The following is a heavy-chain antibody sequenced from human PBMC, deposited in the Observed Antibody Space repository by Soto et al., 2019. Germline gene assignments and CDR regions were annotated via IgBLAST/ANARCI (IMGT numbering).Heavy chain of an antibody. V-gene: IGHV1-69*13. CDR1: GGTFSSYA. CDR3: ARDGDGAAFDI. CDR2: IIPIFGTA. D-gene: IGHD7-27*01. J-gene: IGHJ3*02. Sequence: ASVKVSCKASGGTFSSYAISWVRQAPGQGLEWMGGIIPIFGTANYAQNFQGRVTITADESTSTAYMELSSLRSEDTAVYYCARDGDGAAFDIWGQGTMVTVSS.